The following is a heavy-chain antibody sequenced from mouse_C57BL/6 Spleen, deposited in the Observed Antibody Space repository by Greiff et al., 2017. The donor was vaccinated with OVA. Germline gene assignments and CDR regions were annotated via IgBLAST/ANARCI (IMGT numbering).Heavy chain of an antibody. CDR3: ARWGMGPVYYDAY. CDR1: GYTFTSYW. J-gene: IGHJ3*01. D-gene: IGHD1-1*01. V-gene: IGHV1-52*01. CDR2: IDPSDSET. Sequence: VQLQQPGAELVRPGSSVKLSCKASGYTFTSYWMHWVKQRPIQGLEWIGNIDPSDSETHYNQKFKDKATLTVDKSSSTAYMQLSSLTSEDSAVYYCARWGMGPVYYDAYWGQGTLVTVSA.